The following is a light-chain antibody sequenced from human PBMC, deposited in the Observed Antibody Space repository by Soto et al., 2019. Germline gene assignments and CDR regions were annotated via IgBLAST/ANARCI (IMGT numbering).Light chain of an antibody. CDR2: DVS. CDR3: SSYTSSSTRV. Sequence: ALTQPASVSGSPGQSITISCTGTSSDVGGYNYVSWYQQHPGKAPKLMIYDVSNRPSGVSNRFSGSKSGNTASLTISGLQAEDEADYYCSSYTSSSTRVFGTGTKVTV. J-gene: IGLJ1*01. V-gene: IGLV2-14*01. CDR1: SSDVGGYNY.